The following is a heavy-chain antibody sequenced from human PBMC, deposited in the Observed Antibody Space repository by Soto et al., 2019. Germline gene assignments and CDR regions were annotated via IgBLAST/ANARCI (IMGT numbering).Heavy chain of an antibody. J-gene: IGHJ4*02. CDR1: GFTFSSYG. CDR3: ARDRNGLYSGYDSPDY. CDR2: IWYDGSNK. V-gene: IGHV3-33*01. Sequence: QVQLVKSGGGVVQPGRSLRLSCAASGFTFSSYGMHWVRQAPGKGLEWVAVIWYDGSNKYYADSVKGRFTISRDNSKNTLYLQMNSLRAEDTAVYYCARDRNGLYSGYDSPDYCGQGTLVTVSS. D-gene: IGHD5-12*01.